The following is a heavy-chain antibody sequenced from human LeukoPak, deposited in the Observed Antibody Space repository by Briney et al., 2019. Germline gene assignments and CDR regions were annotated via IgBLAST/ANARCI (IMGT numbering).Heavy chain of an antibody. CDR3: TRDPPTVTYYPPDY. Sequence: GGSLRLSCTASGFTFGDYAMSWFRKAPGKGLEWVGFIRSKAYGGTTEYAASVKGRFTISRDDSKSIAYLQMNSLKTEDTAVYYCTRDPPTVTYYPPDYWGQGTLVTVSS. J-gene: IGHJ4*02. CDR2: IRSKAYGGTT. V-gene: IGHV3-49*03. D-gene: IGHD4-17*01. CDR1: GFTFGDYA.